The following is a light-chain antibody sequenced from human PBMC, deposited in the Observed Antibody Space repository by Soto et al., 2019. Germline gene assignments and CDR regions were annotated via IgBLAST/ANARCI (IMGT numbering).Light chain of an antibody. J-gene: IGLJ2*01. CDR1: SSDVSGYNY. V-gene: IGLV2-11*01. CDR2: DVS. Sequence: QSALTQPRSVSGSPGQSVTISCTGTSSDVSGYNYVSWYQQHPGKAPKLMIYDVSKQPSGVPDRFSGSKSGNTASLTISGLQAEDEADYYCCSYAGSYTPVVFGGGTKLTVL. CDR3: CSYAGSYTPVV.